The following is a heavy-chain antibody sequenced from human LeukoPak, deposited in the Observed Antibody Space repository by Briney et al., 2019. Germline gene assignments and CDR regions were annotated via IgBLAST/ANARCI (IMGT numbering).Heavy chain of an antibody. CDR3: ARVWFGAPYYYYGMDV. J-gene: IGHJ6*02. Sequence: RPGGSLRLSCAASGFTFSSYAMHWVRHAPGKGLVWVAVISYDGSNKYYADSVKGRFTISRDNSKNTLYLQMNSLRAEDTAVYYCARVWFGAPYYYYGMDVWGQGTTVTVSS. CDR1: GFTFSSYA. V-gene: IGHV3-30*04. CDR2: ISYDGSNK. D-gene: IGHD3-10*01.